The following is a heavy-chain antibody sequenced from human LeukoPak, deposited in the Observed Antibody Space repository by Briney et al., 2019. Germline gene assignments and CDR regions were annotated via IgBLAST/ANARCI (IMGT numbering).Heavy chain of an antibody. CDR1: GFTFSGYP. J-gene: IGHJ3*02. CDR2: ISYDGSNK. V-gene: IGHV3-30-3*01. CDR3: ARGNTVKAKNDAFDI. D-gene: IGHD4-11*01. Sequence: PGGSLRLSCAASGFTFSGYPIHWVRQAPGKGLEWVAVISYDGSNKYYADSVKGRFTISRDNSKNTLYLQMNSLRAEDTAVYYCARGNTVKAKNDAFDIWGQGTMVTVSS.